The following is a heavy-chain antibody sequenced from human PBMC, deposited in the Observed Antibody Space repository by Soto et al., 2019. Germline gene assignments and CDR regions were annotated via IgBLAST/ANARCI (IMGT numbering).Heavy chain of an antibody. V-gene: IGHV3-23*01. CDR3: AKDRSLTTVTIVYYYYGMDV. D-gene: IGHD4-17*01. CDR2: ISGSGGST. Sequence: EVQLLESGGGLVQPGGSLRLSCAASGFTFSSYAMSWVRQAPGKGLEWVSAISGSGGSTYYADSVKGRFTISRDNSKNTLYLQMNSLRAEDTAVYYCAKDRSLTTVTIVYYYYGMDVWGQGTTVTVSS. J-gene: IGHJ6*02. CDR1: GFTFSSYA.